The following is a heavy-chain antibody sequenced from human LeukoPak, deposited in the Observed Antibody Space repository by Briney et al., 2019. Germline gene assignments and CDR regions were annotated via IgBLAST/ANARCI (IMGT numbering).Heavy chain of an antibody. V-gene: IGHV3-30*18. CDR1: GFTFSSYG. Sequence: SGGSLRLSCAASGFTFSSYGMHWVRQAPGKGLEWVAVISYDGSNKYYADSVKGRFTISRDNSKNTLYLQMNSLRAEDTAVYYCAKDWLTMIVDDAFDIWGQGTMVTVSS. CDR3: AKDWLTMIVDDAFDI. D-gene: IGHD3-22*01. J-gene: IGHJ3*02. CDR2: ISYDGSNK.